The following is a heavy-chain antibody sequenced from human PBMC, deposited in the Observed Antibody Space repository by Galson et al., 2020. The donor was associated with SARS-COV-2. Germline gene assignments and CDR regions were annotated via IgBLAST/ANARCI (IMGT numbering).Heavy chain of an antibody. J-gene: IGHJ6*02. V-gene: IGHV3-30*18. CDR3: AKGFGSLFRGDYHYYGLDV. CDR2: ISYDGDDK. CDR1: GFSFSANG. D-gene: IGHD3-10*01. Sequence: GGSLRLSCAASGFSFSANGMHWVRQAPGKGLEWVAVISYDGDDKHYADSVKGRFTISRDNSRNRLYVQMNSLRVEDTAVYYCAKGFGSLFRGDYHYYGLDVWGHGTTVTVSS.